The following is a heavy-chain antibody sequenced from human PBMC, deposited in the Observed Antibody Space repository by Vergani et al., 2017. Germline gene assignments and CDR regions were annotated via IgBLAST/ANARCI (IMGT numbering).Heavy chain of an antibody. CDR3: ARGKLVPYYYYYGMDV. CDR2: VNHSGST. V-gene: IGHV4-34*01. CDR1: GGSFSGYF. Sequence: QVLLQQWGAGLLKPSETLSLTCAVYGGSFSGYFWSWLRQPPGKGLEWIGEVNHSGSTIYNPSLKSRVTISVDTSKNQFSLKLSSVTAADTAVYYCARGKLVPYYYYYGMDVWGQGTTVTVSS. J-gene: IGHJ6*02. D-gene: IGHD6-13*01.